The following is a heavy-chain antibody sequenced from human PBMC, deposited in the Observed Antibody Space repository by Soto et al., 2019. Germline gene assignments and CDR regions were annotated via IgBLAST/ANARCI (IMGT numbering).Heavy chain of an antibody. J-gene: IGHJ4*02. CDR1: GYTFTNYA. D-gene: IGHD2-21*02. CDR2: IXARNAXT. V-gene: IGHV1-3*01. Sequence: XVKVSCKASGYTFTNYAMHWVRQAPGQRLEWMRWIXARNAXTQYSKKFQGXXKITRDTXXXTDYMELSRLRSEDTAVYYCARSIVVVTTLDYWGQGTLVTV. CDR3: ARSIVVVTTLDY.